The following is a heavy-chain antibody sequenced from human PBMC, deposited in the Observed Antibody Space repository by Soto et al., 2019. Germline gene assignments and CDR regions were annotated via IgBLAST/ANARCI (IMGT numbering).Heavy chain of an antibody. Sequence: QVHLVQSGAEVKKPGSSVKVSCKTSGGTFSDSAINWLRQTPGQGLEWMGGLVPMFRTANYAPNLQGRVSITADESTSTVFMELSSLTFDDTAVYYCARGLGGSSFPFDFWGQGTLLTVSS. V-gene: IGHV1-69*12. D-gene: IGHD1-26*01. CDR2: LVPMFRTA. CDR3: ARGLGGSSFPFDF. J-gene: IGHJ4*02. CDR1: GGTFSDSA.